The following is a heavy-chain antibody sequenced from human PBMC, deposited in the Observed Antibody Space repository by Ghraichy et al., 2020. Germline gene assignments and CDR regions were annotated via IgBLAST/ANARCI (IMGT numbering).Heavy chain of an antibody. CDR3: ARPQYSSSWYSHGINV. D-gene: IGHD6-13*01. J-gene: IGHJ6*02. CDR2: IYYSGST. CDR1: GGSISSNSYY. Sequence: ESLNISCTVSGGSISSNSYYWGWIRQPPGKGLEWIGSIYYSGSTHYNPSLKSRVTISVDTSKNQFSLKMSSVTAADTAVYFCARPQYSSSWYSHGINVWGQGTTVTVSS. V-gene: IGHV4-39*01.